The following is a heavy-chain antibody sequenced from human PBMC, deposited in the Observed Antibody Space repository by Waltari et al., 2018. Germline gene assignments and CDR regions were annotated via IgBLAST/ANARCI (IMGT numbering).Heavy chain of an antibody. D-gene: IGHD1-26*01. CDR2: IYPGDSAT. J-gene: IGHJ3*02. CDR1: GYSFTSYW. CDR3: ARLARSGSYRDAFDI. Sequence: EVQLVQSGAEVKKPGESLKISCKGAGYSFTSYWIGWVRQMPGKGLEWMGIIYPGDSATRYSPSFQGQVTISADKSISTAYLQWSSLKASDTAMYYCARLARSGSYRDAFDIWGQGTMVTVSS. V-gene: IGHV5-51*01.